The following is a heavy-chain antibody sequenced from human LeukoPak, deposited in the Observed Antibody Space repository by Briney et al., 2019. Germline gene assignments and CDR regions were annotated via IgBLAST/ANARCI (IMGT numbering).Heavy chain of an antibody. CDR2: ISAYNGNT. V-gene: IGHV1-18*01. Sequence: VASVKVSCKASGYTFTSYGISWVRQAPGQGLEWMGWISAYNGNTNYAQKLQGRVTMTTDTSTSTAYLQWSSLKASDTAMYYCARLGITGTEYYMDVWGKGTTVTVSS. CDR3: ARLGITGTEYYMDV. CDR1: GYTFTSYG. D-gene: IGHD1-7*01. J-gene: IGHJ6*03.